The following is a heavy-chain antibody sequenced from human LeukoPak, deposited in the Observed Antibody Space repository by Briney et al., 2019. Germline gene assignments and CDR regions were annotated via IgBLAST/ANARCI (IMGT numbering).Heavy chain of an antibody. Sequence: GRSLRLSCAASGFTFDDYAMHWVRQAPGKGXXXXXXISWNSGSIGYADSVKGRFTISRDNAKNSLYLQMNSLRAEDTALYYCAKDREGLGNDYFDYWGQGTLVTVSS. CDR1: GFTFDDYA. V-gene: IGHV3-9*01. CDR2: ISWNSGSI. CDR3: AKDREGLGNDYFDY. J-gene: IGHJ4*02.